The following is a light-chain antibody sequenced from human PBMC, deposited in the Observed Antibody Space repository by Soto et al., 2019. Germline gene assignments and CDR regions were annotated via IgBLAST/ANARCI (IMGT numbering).Light chain of an antibody. CDR1: QSVSGSY. CDR3: QQYGSSPIT. J-gene: IGKJ5*01. Sequence: ENVLTQSRGTLSLSPGERATLSCRASQSVSGSYLAWYQQKPGQAPSLLIDGASSRATGIPDRFSGSGSGTDFTVTISRLEPEDFAVYYCQQYGSSPITFGQGTRLEIK. CDR2: GAS. V-gene: IGKV3-20*01.